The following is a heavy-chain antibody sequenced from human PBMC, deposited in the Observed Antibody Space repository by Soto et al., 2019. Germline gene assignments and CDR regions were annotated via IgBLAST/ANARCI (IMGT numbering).Heavy chain of an antibody. Sequence: QVTLKESGPVLVKPTETLTLTCTVSGFSLTNTQMGVSWIRQPPGKALEWLAHIFSNDEKTYSTSLKSRLTISKDTSKRQVVLTLTNVDPVDTGTYYCARLRLADSQFGMDVWGQGTTVTVSS. V-gene: IGHV2-26*01. D-gene: IGHD2-15*01. CDR2: IFSNDEK. CDR1: GFSLTNTQMG. J-gene: IGHJ6*02. CDR3: ARLRLADSQFGMDV.